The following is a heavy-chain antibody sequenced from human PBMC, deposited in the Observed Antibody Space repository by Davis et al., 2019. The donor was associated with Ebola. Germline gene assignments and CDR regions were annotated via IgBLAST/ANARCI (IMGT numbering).Heavy chain of an antibody. CDR2: IDPSDPYT. V-gene: IGHV5-10-1*01. CDR3: ARRAAVAYDHVWGISRHDAFDI. D-gene: IGHD3-16*01. J-gene: IGHJ3*02. CDR1: GYSFTSYC. Sequence: GESLKISCTASGYSFTSYCISWVRQLPGKGLEWMGRIDPSDPYTNYSPSFQGHVTIPADKSIRTAYLQWRSLKASDTAMYYCARRAAVAYDHVWGISRHDAFDIWGQGTMVTVSS.